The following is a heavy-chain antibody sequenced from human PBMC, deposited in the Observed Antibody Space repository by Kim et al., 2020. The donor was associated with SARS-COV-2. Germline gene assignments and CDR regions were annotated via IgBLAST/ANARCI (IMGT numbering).Heavy chain of an antibody. Sequence: GGSLRLSCAASGFTFSTYWMHWVRQAPGEGLLWVARLTFDGTYINYADSVRGRFTIYRDNAKNTLYLQMSSLRAEDTAVYYCVRYLGEHRILDYWCQGTL. CDR3: VRYLGEHRILDY. J-gene: IGHJ4*02. D-gene: IGHD2-15*01. V-gene: IGHV3-74*01. CDR1: GFTFSTYW. CDR2: LTFDGTYI.